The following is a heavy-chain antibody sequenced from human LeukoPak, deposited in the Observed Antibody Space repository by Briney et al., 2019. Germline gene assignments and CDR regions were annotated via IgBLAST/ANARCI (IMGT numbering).Heavy chain of an antibody. V-gene: IGHV3-7*01. CDR1: GFTFSSCW. CDR3: ARLNSYGFYYFDY. Sequence: GGSLRLSCAACGFTFSSCWMSCVREAPGKGLEGVANIKQDGSEKYYVDSVKGRFTISRDNAKNSLNLQLNSQRAEDTAVYHCARLNSYGFYYFDYWGQGTLVTVSS. D-gene: IGHD5-18*01. J-gene: IGHJ4*02. CDR2: IKQDGSEK.